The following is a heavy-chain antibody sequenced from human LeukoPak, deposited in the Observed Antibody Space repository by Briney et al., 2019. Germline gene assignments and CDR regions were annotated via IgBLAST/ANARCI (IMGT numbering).Heavy chain of an antibody. J-gene: IGHJ6*02. D-gene: IGHD3-10*01. V-gene: IGHV4-59*01. CDR1: GGSISSYY. CDR3: ARVPLLWGYYYGMDV. Sequence: SETLSLTCTVSGGSISSYYWSWIRQPPGKGLEWIGYIYYSGSTNYNPSLKSRVTISVDTSKNQFSLKLSSVTAADTAVYYCARVPLLWGYYYGMDVWGQGTTVTVSS. CDR2: IYYSGST.